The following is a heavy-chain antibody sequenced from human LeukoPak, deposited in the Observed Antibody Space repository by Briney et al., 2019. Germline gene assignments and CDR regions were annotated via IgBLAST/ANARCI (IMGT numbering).Heavy chain of an antibody. CDR2: VFNGGST. CDR1: GSSINSHY. Sequence: PSETLSLTCSVSGSSINSHYWSWIRQSPGKGLEWIGYVFNGGSTNYNPSLKSRVTMSLDTSRDQFSLRLSSVTAADTALYYCASRPADSTWFGVFDYWSQGTLVTVSS. D-gene: IGHD3-10*01. CDR3: ASRPADSTWFGVFDY. V-gene: IGHV4-59*11. J-gene: IGHJ4*02.